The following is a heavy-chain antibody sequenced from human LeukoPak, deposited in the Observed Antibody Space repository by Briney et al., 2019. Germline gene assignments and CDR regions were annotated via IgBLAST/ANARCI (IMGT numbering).Heavy chain of an antibody. V-gene: IGHV3-53*01. CDR1: GFTVSSNY. D-gene: IGHD6-13*01. Sequence: GGSLRLSCAASGFTVSSNYMSWVRQAPGKGLEWVSVIYSGGSTYYADSVKGRFTISRDNSKNTLYLQMNSLRAEDTAVYYCARDGYSRGGGFDYWGQGTLVTVSS. CDR2: IYSGGST. J-gene: IGHJ4*02. CDR3: ARDGYSRGGGFDY.